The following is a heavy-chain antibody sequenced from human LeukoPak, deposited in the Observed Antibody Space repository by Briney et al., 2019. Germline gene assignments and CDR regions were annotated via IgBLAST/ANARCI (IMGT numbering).Heavy chain of an antibody. CDR2: ISGSGGST. CDR3: AKSIWFGELLGGFDY. J-gene: IGHJ4*02. CDR1: GYTFSSYA. D-gene: IGHD3-10*01. Sequence: GGSLRLSCAASGYTFSSYAMSWVRQAPGKGLEWVSAISGSGGSTYYADSVKGRFTISRDNSKNTLYLQMNSLRAEDTAVYYCAKSIWFGELLGGFDYWGQGTLVTVSS. V-gene: IGHV3-23*01.